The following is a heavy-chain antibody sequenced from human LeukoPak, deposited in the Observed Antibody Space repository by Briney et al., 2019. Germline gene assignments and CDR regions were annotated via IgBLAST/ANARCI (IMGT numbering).Heavy chain of an antibody. CDR1: GFTFSSYG. J-gene: IGHJ4*02. V-gene: IGHV3-30*18. D-gene: IGHD6-6*01. Sequence: PGGSLRLSCAASGFTFSSYGMHWVRQAPGKGLEWVAVISYDGSNKYYADSVKGRFTISRDNSKNTLYLQMNSLRAEDTAVYYCAKGMAYSSSGPGYWGQGTLVTVSS. CDR2: ISYDGSNK. CDR3: AKGMAYSSSGPGY.